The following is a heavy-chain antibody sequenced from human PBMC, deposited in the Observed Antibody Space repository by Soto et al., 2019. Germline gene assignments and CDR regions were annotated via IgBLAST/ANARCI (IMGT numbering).Heavy chain of an antibody. CDR3: ARGVCSGGSCSKDPGGNWFDP. Sequence: SETLSLTCAVYGESFSGYYWSWIRQPPGKGLEWIGEINHSGSTNYNPSLKSRVTISVDTSKNQFSLKLSSVTAADTAVYYCARGVCSGGSCSKDPGGNWFDPWGQGTLVTVSS. D-gene: IGHD2-15*01. CDR2: INHSGST. J-gene: IGHJ5*02. V-gene: IGHV4-34*01. CDR1: GESFSGYY.